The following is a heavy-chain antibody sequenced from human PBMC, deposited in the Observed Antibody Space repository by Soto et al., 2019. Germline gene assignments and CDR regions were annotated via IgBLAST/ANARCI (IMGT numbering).Heavy chain of an antibody. Sequence: VGSLRLSCAGSGFTFSDYYMSWIRQAPGQGLEWVSYMSSSGVTVFYADSVKGRFTISRDNAKNSLYLQMYSLRAEDSAVYYCARNTISAAGADYYGLDVWGQGTTVTVS. J-gene: IGHJ6*02. D-gene: IGHD6-13*01. CDR1: GFTFSDYY. CDR2: MSSSGVTV. V-gene: IGHV3-11*01. CDR3: ARNTISAAGADYYGLDV.